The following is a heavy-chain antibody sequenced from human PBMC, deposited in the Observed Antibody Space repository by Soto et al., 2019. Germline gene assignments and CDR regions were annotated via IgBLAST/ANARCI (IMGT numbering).Heavy chain of an antibody. D-gene: IGHD1-26*01. CDR2: MNPNSGNT. J-gene: IGHJ5*02. CDR3: ARGSGGSAWYWFDP. Sequence: ASVKVSCKASGYTFTSYDINWVRQATGQGLEWMGWMNPNSGNTGYAQKFQGRVTMTRSTSISTAYMELSSLRSEDTAVYYCARGSGGSAWYWFDPWGQGTLVTVSS. V-gene: IGHV1-8*01. CDR1: GYTFTSYD.